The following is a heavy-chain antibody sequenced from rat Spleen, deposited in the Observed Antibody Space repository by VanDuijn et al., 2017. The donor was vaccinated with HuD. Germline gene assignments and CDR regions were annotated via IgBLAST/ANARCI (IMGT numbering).Heavy chain of an antibody. CDR3: TRAPYD. J-gene: IGHJ2*01. V-gene: IGHV5-22*01. CDR2: ITYDGSST. CDR1: GFTFSGFY. D-gene: IGHD2-3*01. Sequence: EVQLVETGGGLVQPGGSLKLSCAASGFTFSGFYMAWVRQAPKKGLEWVASITYDGSSTYYGDSVKGGFTISRDNAKSTLYLQLNSLRSEDTATYYCTRAPYDWGQGVMVTVSS.